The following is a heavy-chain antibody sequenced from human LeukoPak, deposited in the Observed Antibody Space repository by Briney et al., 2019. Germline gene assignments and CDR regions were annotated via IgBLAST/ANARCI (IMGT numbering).Heavy chain of an antibody. Sequence: SETLSLTCAVYGGSFSGYYWSWIRQPPGKGLEWIGEINHSGSTNYNPSLKSRVTISVDTSKNQFSLKLSSVTAADTAVYYCARGNLATVTTYYGMDVWGQGTLVTVSS. D-gene: IGHD4-4*01. CDR2: INHSGST. CDR3: ARGNLATVTTYYGMDV. CDR1: GGSFSGYY. J-gene: IGHJ6*02. V-gene: IGHV4-34*01.